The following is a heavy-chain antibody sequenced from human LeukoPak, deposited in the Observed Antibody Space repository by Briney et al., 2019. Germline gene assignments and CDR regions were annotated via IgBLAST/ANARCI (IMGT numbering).Heavy chain of an antibody. Sequence: PGGSLRLSCAGSGFSFSSYWLSWSRQPPGRGREGLANMKGDGGDKNYVDSVKGRCTISRDNAKNSLYLQVNGLRAEDTAVYYCARQGTSPTDYFDYWGQGTLVTVSP. CDR2: MKGDGGDK. V-gene: IGHV3-7*03. CDR1: GFSFSSYW. CDR3: ARQGTSPTDYFDY. J-gene: IGHJ4*02. D-gene: IGHD1-1*01.